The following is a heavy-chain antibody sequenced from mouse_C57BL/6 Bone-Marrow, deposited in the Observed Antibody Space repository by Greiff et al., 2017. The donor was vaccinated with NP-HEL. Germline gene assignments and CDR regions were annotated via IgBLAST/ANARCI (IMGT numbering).Heavy chain of an antibody. D-gene: IGHD2-5*01. V-gene: IGHV1-81*01. CDR2: IYPRSGNT. CDR1: GYTFTSYG. CDR3: ARVDYSNLFAY. Sequence: QVQLQQSGAELARPGASVKLSCKASGYTFTSYGISWVKQRTGQGLEWIGEIYPRSGNTYYNEKFKGKATLTADKSSSTAYMELRSLTSEDSAVYFCARVDYSNLFAYWDQGTLVTVSA. J-gene: IGHJ3*01.